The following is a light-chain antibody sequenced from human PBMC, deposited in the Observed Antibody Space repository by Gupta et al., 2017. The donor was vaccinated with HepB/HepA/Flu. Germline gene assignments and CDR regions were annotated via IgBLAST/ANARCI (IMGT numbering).Light chain of an antibody. CDR3: QQYRSTPLT. Sequence: IVLTQSPGTLSLSPGGRATLSCRASQSLSSSYLAWYQQKPGQAPRLLIYGASTRATGIPDRFSGSGSGTDFTLTISRLEPEDFAVYYCQQYRSTPLTFGGGTKVEIK. J-gene: IGKJ4*01. V-gene: IGKV3-20*01. CDR2: GAS. CDR1: QSLSSSY.